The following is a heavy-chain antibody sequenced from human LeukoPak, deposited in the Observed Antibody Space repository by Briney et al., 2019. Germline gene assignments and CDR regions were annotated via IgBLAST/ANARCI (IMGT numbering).Heavy chain of an antibody. CDR3: ARDRTTGTTSPSDFDI. D-gene: IGHD1-1*01. CDR1: GYTFTSYG. J-gene: IGHJ3*02. Sequence: ASVKVSCKASGYTFTSYGISWVRQAPGQGLEWMGWISAYNGITNYAQKFQGRVTMTTDTSTSTAYMELRSLRSDDTAVYYCARDRTTGTTSPSDFDIWGQGTMVTVSS. V-gene: IGHV1-18*04. CDR2: ISAYNGIT.